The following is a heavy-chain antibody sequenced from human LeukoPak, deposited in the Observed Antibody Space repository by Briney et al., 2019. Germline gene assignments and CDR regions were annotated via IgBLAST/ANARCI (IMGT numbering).Heavy chain of an antibody. CDR2: IYSGGST. D-gene: IGHD3-22*01. V-gene: IGHV3-66*01. Sequence: GGSLRLSCAASGFTVSSNYMSWVRQAPGKGLEWVSVIYSGGSTYYADSVKGRFTISRDNSKNTLYLQMNSLRAEDTAVYYCAKVGYYDSSDKDYWGQGTLVTVSS. CDR3: AKVGYYDSSDKDY. J-gene: IGHJ4*02. CDR1: GFTVSSNY.